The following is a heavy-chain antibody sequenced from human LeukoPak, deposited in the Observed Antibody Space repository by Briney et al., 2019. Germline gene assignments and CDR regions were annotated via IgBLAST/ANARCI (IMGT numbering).Heavy chain of an antibody. CDR2: IYSGGST. J-gene: IGHJ4*02. V-gene: IGHV3-53*04. CDR3: ARVDTAMALDY. Sequence: PGGSLRLSCAVSGFTFSSYEMNWVRQAPGKGLEWVSVIYSGGSTYYADSVKGRFTISRHNSKNTLYLQMNSLRAEDTAVYYCARVDTAMALDYWGQGTLVTVSS. CDR1: GFTFSSYE. D-gene: IGHD5-18*01.